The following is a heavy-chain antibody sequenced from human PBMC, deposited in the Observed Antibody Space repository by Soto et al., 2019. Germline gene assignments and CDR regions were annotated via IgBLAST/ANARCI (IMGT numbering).Heavy chain of an antibody. V-gene: IGHV2-5*02. CDR1: GFSLSTSGVG. CDR3: AHIPSEYLFDDAFDI. Sequence: QITLKESGPTLVKPTQTLTLTCTFSGFSLSTSGVGVGWIRQPPGKALEWLALIYWDDDKRYRPSLKSRLTVTKDTSKDQVVIKMTHMDPVDTATYYCAHIPSEYLFDDAFDIWGQGTIVTVSS. J-gene: IGHJ3*02. D-gene: IGHD3-10*02. CDR2: IYWDDDK.